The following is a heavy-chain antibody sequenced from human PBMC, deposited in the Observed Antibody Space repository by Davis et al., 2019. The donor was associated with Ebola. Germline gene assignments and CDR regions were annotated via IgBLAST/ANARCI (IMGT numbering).Heavy chain of an antibody. CDR1: GFAFTNYA. V-gene: IGHV3-64D*06. CDR3: VKFDYYYMDV. Sequence: GESLKISCAASGFAFTNYAMSWVRQAPGKGLEWVSAISSNGGSTYYADSVKGRFTISRDNSKNTLYLQMSSLRAEDTAVYYCVKFDYYYMDVWGKGTTVTVSS. J-gene: IGHJ6*03. CDR2: ISSNGGST.